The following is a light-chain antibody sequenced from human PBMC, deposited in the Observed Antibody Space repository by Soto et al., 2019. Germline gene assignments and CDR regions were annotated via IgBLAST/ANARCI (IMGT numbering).Light chain of an antibody. CDR2: STS. Sequence: EIVMTQAPVTLSVSRGQRATLSCRASQRVSSYLAWYRQKRSQAPRPLIYSTSTRATGIPARFSGTGSGTEFALTISNLQSEDYAIYYCQQYNTWPFTFGGGTKVDIK. V-gene: IGKV3-15*01. CDR3: QQYNTWPFT. J-gene: IGKJ4*01. CDR1: QRVSSY.